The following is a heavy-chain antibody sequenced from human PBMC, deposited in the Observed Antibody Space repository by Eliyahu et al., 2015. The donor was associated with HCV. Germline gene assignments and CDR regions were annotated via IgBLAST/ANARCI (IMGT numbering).Heavy chain of an antibody. CDR1: GGSXSSRTYC. CDR2: IYYSGRT. CDR3: ARLWGEGSGRPPDY. J-gene: IGHJ4*02. V-gene: IGHV4-39*01. Sequence: QLQLQESGPGLVKPSETLSLTCTVSGGSXSSRTYCWGXIRQPPGKGLEWIGSIYYSGRTFYNPSLKSRVTISVDTSKNQLSLKLSSMTAADTAVYYCARLWGEGSGRPPDYWGQGTLVTVSS. D-gene: IGHD3-10*01.